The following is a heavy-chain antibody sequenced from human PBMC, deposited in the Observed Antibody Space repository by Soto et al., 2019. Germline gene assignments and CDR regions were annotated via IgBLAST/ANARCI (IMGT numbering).Heavy chain of an antibody. CDR3: ARGRSAHYYGHGWGWFDP. J-gene: IGHJ5*02. CDR1: GFTFSSYW. Sequence: EVQLVESGGGLVQPGGSLRLSCAASGFTFSSYWMSWVHQAPGKGLEWVANIKQDGSEKYYVDSVKGRFTISRDNAKNSLYLQMNSLRAEDTAVYYCARGRSAHYYGHGWGWFDPWGQGTLVTVSS. V-gene: IGHV3-7*03. D-gene: IGHD3-10*01. CDR2: IKQDGSEK.